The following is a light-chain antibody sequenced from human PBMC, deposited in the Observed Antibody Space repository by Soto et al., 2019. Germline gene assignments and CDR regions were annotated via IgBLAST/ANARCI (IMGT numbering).Light chain of an antibody. CDR1: QSVSSSY. Sequence: EIVLTQSPGTLSLSPGERATLSCRASQSVSSSYLAWYQQTPGQAPRLLIYGASSRATGIPDGFSGSGSGTDFTLTISRLEPEEFAVYFCQQYGTSPYTFGQGNKLEIK. J-gene: IGKJ2*01. V-gene: IGKV3-20*01. CDR3: QQYGTSPYT. CDR2: GAS.